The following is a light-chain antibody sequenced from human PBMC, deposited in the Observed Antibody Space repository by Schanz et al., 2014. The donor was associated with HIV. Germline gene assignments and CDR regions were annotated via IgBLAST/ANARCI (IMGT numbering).Light chain of an antibody. CDR1: QSVSSSY. V-gene: IGKV3-20*01. CDR3: QHYGSS. CDR2: GAS. J-gene: IGKJ3*01. Sequence: EIVMTQSPATLSVSPGERATLSCRASQSVSSSYLAWYQQKPGQAPRLLIFGASNRATGIPDRFSGGVSGTDFTLTISRLEPEDFAVYYCQHYGSSFGPGTKVDIK.